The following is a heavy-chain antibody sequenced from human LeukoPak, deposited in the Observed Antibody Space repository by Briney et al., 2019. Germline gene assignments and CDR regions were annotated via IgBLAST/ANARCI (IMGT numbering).Heavy chain of an antibody. J-gene: IGHJ6*02. V-gene: IGHV3-23*01. CDR1: GFTFSSYA. Sequence: GGSLRLSCAASGFTFSSYAMSWVRQAPGKGLEWISAISGSGAYPSYADSVKGRFTISRDNSKYTLYLQMNSLRAEDTAVYYCAKHNWNYEDSYYYYGMDVWGQGTTVTVSS. CDR2: ISGSGAYP. D-gene: IGHD1-7*01. CDR3: AKHNWNYEDSYYYYGMDV.